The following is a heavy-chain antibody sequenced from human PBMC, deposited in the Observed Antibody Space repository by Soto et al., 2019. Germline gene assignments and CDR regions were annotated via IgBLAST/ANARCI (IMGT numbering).Heavy chain of an antibody. J-gene: IGHJ3*02. CDR3: VRDWDSFNAFDI. CDR2: TYYRSKWYN. Sequence: SQTLSLTFAISGDSVSSNSAAWNWIRQTPSRGLEWLGRTYYRSKWYNDYAVSVKSRIIINPDTSKNQFSLQLNSVTPEDTAVYYCVRDWDSFNAFDIWGQGTMVTVS. D-gene: IGHD1-26*01. V-gene: IGHV6-1*01. CDR1: GDSVSSNSAA.